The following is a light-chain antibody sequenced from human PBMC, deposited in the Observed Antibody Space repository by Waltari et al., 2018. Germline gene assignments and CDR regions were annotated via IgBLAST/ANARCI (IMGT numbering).Light chain of an antibody. Sequence: DIQMTQSPSTLSASVGDRVTITCRASRTINNWLAWFQQKPGRAPQLLIYQASSLESGVPSRFSGTGSGTEFTLTISSRQPEDFATYYCQRYNSFPYTFGQGTRLEIK. CDR3: QRYNSFPYT. J-gene: IGKJ2*01. V-gene: IGKV1-5*03. CDR2: QAS. CDR1: RTINNW.